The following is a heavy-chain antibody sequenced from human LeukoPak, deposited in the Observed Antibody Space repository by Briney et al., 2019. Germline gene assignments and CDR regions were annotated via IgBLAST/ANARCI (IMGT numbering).Heavy chain of an antibody. Sequence: GASVKVSCKASGYTFSGFGISWVRQAPGQGPEWMGWISANNGNTNYAQKLQGRVTMTTDTSTSTAYMELRSLRSDDTAVYYCAREIPYPDCTSSGCYGPWDYWGQGTLVTVSS. V-gene: IGHV1-18*01. CDR3: AREIPYPDCTSSGCYGPWDY. CDR1: GYTFSGFG. J-gene: IGHJ4*02. D-gene: IGHD2-2*01. CDR2: ISANNGNT.